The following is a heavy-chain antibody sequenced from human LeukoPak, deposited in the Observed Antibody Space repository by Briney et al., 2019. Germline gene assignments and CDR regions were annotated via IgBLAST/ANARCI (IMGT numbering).Heavy chain of an antibody. J-gene: IGHJ3*02. CDR2: MNPNSGNT. CDR1: GDTFTAYS. V-gene: IGHV1-8*03. Sequence: GGSVKVSCKASGDTFTAYSFHWVRQATGQGLEWMGWMNPNSGNTGYAQKFQGRVTITRNTSISTAYMELSSLRSEDTAVYYCARGLPYSSSWTEGAFDIWGQGTMVTVSS. D-gene: IGHD6-13*01. CDR3: ARGLPYSSSWTEGAFDI.